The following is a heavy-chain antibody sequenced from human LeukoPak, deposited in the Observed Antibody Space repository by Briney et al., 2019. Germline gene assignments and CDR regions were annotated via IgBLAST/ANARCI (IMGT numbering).Heavy chain of an antibody. J-gene: IGHJ6*03. CDR1: GGSFSGYY. CDR2: INHSGST. Sequence: SETLSLTCAVYGGSFSGYYWSWIRQPPGKGLEWIGEINHSGSTNYNPSLKSRVTISVDTSKNQFSLKLSSVTAADTAVYYCARHPAVLRYFDWFPMDVWGKGTTVTISS. CDR3: ARHPAVLRYFDWFPMDV. D-gene: IGHD3-9*01. V-gene: IGHV4-34*01.